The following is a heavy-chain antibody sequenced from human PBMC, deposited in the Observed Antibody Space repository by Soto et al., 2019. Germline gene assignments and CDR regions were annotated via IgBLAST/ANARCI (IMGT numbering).Heavy chain of an antibody. Sequence: ASVKVSCKASGYTFTSYGISWVRQAPGQGLEWMGWISAYNGNTNYAQKLQGRVTMTTDTSTSTAYMELRSLRSDDTAVYYCARVTRAEYSSMLRFDPWGQGTLVTVSS. J-gene: IGHJ5*02. CDR1: GYTFTSYG. V-gene: IGHV1-18*01. CDR2: ISAYNGNT. D-gene: IGHD6-6*01. CDR3: ARVTRAEYSSMLRFDP.